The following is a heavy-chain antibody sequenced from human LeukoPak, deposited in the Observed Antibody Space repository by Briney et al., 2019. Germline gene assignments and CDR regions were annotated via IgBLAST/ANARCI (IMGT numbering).Heavy chain of an antibody. Sequence: GGSLRLSCAASGFAFSSYWMHWVRQAPGKGLVWVSRINSDGSSTSYADSVKGRFTISRDNAKNTLYLQMNSLRAEDTAVYYCARERLGYCSGGSCIGIDYWGQGTLVTVSS. CDR1: GFAFSSYW. V-gene: IGHV3-74*01. CDR3: ARERLGYCSGGSCIGIDY. J-gene: IGHJ4*02. CDR2: INSDGSST. D-gene: IGHD2-15*01.